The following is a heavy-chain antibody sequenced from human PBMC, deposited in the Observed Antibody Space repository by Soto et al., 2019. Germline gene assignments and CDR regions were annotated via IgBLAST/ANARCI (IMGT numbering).Heavy chain of an antibody. CDR2: IYYSGST. CDR1: GGSISSYY. CDR3: ARDEPYGWFDP. Sequence: PSETLSLTCTVSGGSISSYYWSWIRQPPGKGLEWIGYIYYSGSTNYNPSLKSRVTISVDTSKNQFSLKLSSVTAADTAVYYCARDEPYGWFDPWGQGTLVTVSS. D-gene: IGHD4-17*01. V-gene: IGHV4-59*01. J-gene: IGHJ5*02.